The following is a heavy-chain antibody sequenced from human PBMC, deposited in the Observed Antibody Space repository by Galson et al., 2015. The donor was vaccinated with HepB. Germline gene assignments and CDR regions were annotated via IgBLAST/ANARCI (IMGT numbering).Heavy chain of an antibody. CDR2: INPNSGGT. D-gene: IGHD3-10*01. CDR1: GYTFTGYY. Sequence: SVKVSCKASGYTFTGYYMHWVRQAPGQGLEWMGWINPNSGGTNYAQKFQGWVTMTRDTSISTAYMELSRLRSDDTAVYYCAREGEALLWFGELYRAAFDYWGQGTLVTVSS. CDR3: AREGEALLWFGELYRAAFDY. J-gene: IGHJ4*02. V-gene: IGHV1-2*04.